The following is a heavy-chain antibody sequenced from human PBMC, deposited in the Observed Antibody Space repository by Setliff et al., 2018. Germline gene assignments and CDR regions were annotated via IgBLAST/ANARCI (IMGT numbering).Heavy chain of an antibody. CDR2: ISAYTGNT. Sequence: ASVKVSCKASGYTFSHSGITWVRQAPGQGLEWMGWISAYTGNTNYAPKLQGRVTMTTDASTSTAYMELRGLTFDDTAVYYCSRLVRYCSKTTCQTASGAELWGQGTLVTVSS. V-gene: IGHV1-18*01. CDR1: GYTFSHSG. D-gene: IGHD2-8*01. CDR3: SRLVRYCSKTTCQTASGAEL. J-gene: IGHJ4*02.